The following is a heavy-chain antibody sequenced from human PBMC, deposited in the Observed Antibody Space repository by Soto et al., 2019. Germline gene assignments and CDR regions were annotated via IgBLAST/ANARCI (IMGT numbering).Heavy chain of an antibody. CDR3: ARDYYGSRGAFDI. J-gene: IGHJ3*02. CDR1: GYSISSSNW. Sequence: SETLSLTCAVSGYSISSSNWWGWIRQPPGKGLEWIGYIYYSGSTYYKPSLKSRVTMSVDTSKIQFSLMLSPVAAVDTSVYYCARDYYGSRGAFDIWGQGTMVTVSS. D-gene: IGHD3-10*01. CDR2: IYYSGST. V-gene: IGHV4-28*03.